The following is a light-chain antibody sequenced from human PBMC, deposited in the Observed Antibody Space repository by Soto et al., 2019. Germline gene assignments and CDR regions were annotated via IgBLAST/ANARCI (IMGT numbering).Light chain of an antibody. CDR3: QQRSEWPIT. CDR2: DAS. J-gene: IGKJ5*01. V-gene: IGKV3-11*01. CDR1: QRISTY. Sequence: EIVLTQSPATLSLSPGERATLSYRASQRISTYLAWYQQKPGQAPRLFIYDASNRATGIPARFSGSGSGTDFTLTISSLEPEDFAVYYCQQRSEWPITFGQGTRLEIK.